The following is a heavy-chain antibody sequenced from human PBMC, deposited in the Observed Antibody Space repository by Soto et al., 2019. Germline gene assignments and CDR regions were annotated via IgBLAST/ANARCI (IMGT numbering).Heavy chain of an antibody. CDR3: ARVQRLGISSAGSFGCSNTDAFDI. V-gene: IGHV3-11*06. Sequence: GGSLRLSCAASGFTFSDYYMSWIRQAPGKGLEWVSYISSSSSYTNYADSVKGRFTISRDNAKNSLYLQMNSLRAEDTAVYYWARVQRLGISSAGSFGCSNTDAFDIWGQGTMVTVSS. D-gene: IGHD6-13*01. CDR1: GFTFSDYY. J-gene: IGHJ3*02. CDR2: ISSSSSYT.